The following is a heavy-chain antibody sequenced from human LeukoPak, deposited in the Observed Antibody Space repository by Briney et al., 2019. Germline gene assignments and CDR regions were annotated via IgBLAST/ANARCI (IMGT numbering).Heavy chain of an antibody. CDR3: ARRGNWGFFDY. CDR1: GGSISSNY. Sequence: SETLSLTCTGSGGSISSNYWSWIRQPPGKGLEWIGYINTSGSTNYNPSLKSRVSISLDTSRNQFSLKLTSVTAADTAVYYCARRGNWGFFDYWGQGILVSVSS. J-gene: IGHJ4*02. D-gene: IGHD7-27*01. CDR2: INTSGST. V-gene: IGHV4-4*09.